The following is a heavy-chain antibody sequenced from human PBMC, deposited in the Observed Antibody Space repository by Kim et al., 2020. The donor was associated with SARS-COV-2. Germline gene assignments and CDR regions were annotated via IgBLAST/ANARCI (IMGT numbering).Heavy chain of an antibody. V-gene: IGHV1-24*01. Sequence: ASVKVSCKVSGYTLTELSMHWVRQAPGKGLEWMGGFDPEDGETIYAQKFQGRVTMTEDTSTDTAYMELSSLRSEDTAVYYCATGGSYRYWFDPWGQGTLVTVSS. CDR2: FDPEDGET. CDR1: GYTLTELS. CDR3: ATGGSYRYWFDP. D-gene: IGHD3-16*02. J-gene: IGHJ5*02.